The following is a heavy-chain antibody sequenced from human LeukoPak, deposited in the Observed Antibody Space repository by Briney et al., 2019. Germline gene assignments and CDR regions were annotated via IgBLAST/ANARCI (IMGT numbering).Heavy chain of an antibody. CDR1: GGSISSYY. CDR2: IYYSGST. V-gene: IGHV4-59*12. D-gene: IGHD3-10*01. Sequence: PSETLSLTCTVSGGSISSYYWNWIRQPPGKGLEWIGSIYYSGSTYYNPSLKSRVTISVDTSKSQFSLKLSSVTAADTAVYYCARESLVRGVIGLDYWGQGTLVTVSS. CDR3: ARESLVRGVIGLDY. J-gene: IGHJ4*02.